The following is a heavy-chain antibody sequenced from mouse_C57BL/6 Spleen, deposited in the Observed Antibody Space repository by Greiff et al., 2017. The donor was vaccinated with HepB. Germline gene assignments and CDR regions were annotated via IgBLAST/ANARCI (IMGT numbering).Heavy chain of an antibody. CDR1: GFNIKDYY. Sequence: EVKLMESGAELVKPGASVKLSCTASGFNIKDYYMHWVKQRTEQGLEWIGRIDPEDGETKYAPKFQGKATITADTSSNTAYLQLSSLTSEDTAVYYCARSATTVVATEYFDYWGQGTTLTVSS. D-gene: IGHD1-1*01. CDR2: IDPEDGET. CDR3: ARSATTVVATEYFDY. V-gene: IGHV14-2*01. J-gene: IGHJ2*01.